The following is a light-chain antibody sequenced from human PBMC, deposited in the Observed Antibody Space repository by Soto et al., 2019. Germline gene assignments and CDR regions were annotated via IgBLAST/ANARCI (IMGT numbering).Light chain of an antibody. Sequence: DIQMTQSPSTLSGSVGDRVTITCRASQTISSWLAWYQQKPGKAPKLLIYKASTLKSGVPSRFSGSGSGTEFTLPISSLQPDDFATYYRQHYNSYSEAFGQGTKVELK. CDR3: QHYNSYSEA. J-gene: IGKJ1*01. V-gene: IGKV1-5*03. CDR2: KAS. CDR1: QTISSW.